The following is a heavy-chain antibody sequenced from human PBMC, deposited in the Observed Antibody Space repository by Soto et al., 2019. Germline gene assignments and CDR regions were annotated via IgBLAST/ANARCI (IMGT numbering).Heavy chain of an antibody. D-gene: IGHD3-3*01. V-gene: IGHV4-59*11. CDR3: ARTGVDFHFDF. J-gene: IGHJ4*02. CDR2: IYYSGST. CDR1: GGSISGHY. Sequence: QVQLQESGPGLVKPSETLSLTCTVSGGSISGHYWSWIRQPPGKGLEWIGYIYYSGSTNYNPSLKSRVTISIDTSKNQFSLKLSSVTAADTAVYYCARTGVDFHFDFWGQGTLVTVSS.